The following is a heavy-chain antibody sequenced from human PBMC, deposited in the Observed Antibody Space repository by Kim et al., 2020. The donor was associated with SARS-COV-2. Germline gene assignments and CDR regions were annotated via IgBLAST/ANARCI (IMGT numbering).Heavy chain of an antibody. Sequence: GGSLRLSCAASGFTFSSYGMHWVRQAPGKGLEWVAVISYDGSNKYYADSVKGRFTISRDNSKNTLYLQMNSLRAEDTAVYYCAMSGTGGAFDIWGQGTMVTVSS. CDR3: AMSGTGGAFDI. CDR1: GFTFSSYG. J-gene: IGHJ3*02. D-gene: IGHD1-1*01. CDR2: ISYDGSNK. V-gene: IGHV3-33*05.